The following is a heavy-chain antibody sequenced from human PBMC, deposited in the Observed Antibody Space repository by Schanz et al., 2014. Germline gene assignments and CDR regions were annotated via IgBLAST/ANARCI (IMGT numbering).Heavy chain of an antibody. Sequence: EVQLLESGGGLVQPGGSLKLSCAASGLIFSNYVMSCVRQAPGKGLEWVSLISDSGDTAYYADSVKGRFTISRDNFKGALYLQMSSLRAEDTAVYYCAKGRFGELSAFDIWGQGTMVTVSS. J-gene: IGHJ3*02. CDR2: ISDSGDTA. CDR3: AKGRFGELSAFDI. D-gene: IGHD3-10*01. V-gene: IGHV3-23*01. CDR1: GLIFSNYV.